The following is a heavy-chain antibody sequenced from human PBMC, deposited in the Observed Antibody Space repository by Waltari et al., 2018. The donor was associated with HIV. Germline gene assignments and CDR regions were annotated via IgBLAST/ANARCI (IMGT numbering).Heavy chain of an antibody. CDR3: ARRTVTHYFDY. V-gene: IGHV4-59*12. CDR1: GGSLSGYY. D-gene: IGHD4-4*01. CDR2: IGGSSGST. J-gene: IGHJ4*02. Sequence: QVQLQESGPGVVKPSETLSLTCAVSGGSLSGYYLWSWVRQPPGKGLEWIGYIGGSSGSTNYSPSLKNRVTISKDTSKNQFSLNLTSVTAADTAVYYCARRTVTHYFDYWGQGVLVTVSS.